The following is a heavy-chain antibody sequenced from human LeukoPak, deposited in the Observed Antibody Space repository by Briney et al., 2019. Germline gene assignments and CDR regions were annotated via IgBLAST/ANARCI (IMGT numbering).Heavy chain of an antibody. Sequence: SVKVSCKASGGTFSSYAISWARQAPGQGLEWMGRIIPIFGTANYAQKFQGRVTITTDESTSTAYMELSSLRSEDTAVYYCARDSVRVGAKAFGFDIWGQGTMVTVSS. CDR2: IIPIFGTA. V-gene: IGHV1-69*05. D-gene: IGHD1-26*01. CDR1: GGTFSSYA. J-gene: IGHJ3*02. CDR3: ARDSVRVGAKAFGFDI.